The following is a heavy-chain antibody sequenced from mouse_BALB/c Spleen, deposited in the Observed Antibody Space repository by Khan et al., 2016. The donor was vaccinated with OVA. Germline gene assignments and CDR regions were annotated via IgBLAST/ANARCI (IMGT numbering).Heavy chain of an antibody. D-gene: IGHD1-1*01. CDR1: GFTFSSFG. J-gene: IGHJ4*01. V-gene: IGHV5-17*02. CDR3: AKSISVVAMAMDY. CDR2: ISSGSSTI. Sequence: EVGLVESGGGLVQPGGSRKLSCAASGFTFSSFGMNWVRQAPEKGLEWVAYISSGSSTIFYADTVKGRFTISRDNHKNTLFLHMNNLRSEAPAMYYCAKSISVVAMAMDYWGQGTSVTVSS.